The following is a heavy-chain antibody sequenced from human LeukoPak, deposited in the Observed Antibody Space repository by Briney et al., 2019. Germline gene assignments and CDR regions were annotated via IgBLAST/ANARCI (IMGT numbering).Heavy chain of an antibody. J-gene: IGHJ5*02. CDR2: IYHSGST. CDR3: ARDRRVTIFGVVTHRWFDP. Sequence: PSETLSLTCAVSGGSISSSNWWSWVRQPPGKGLEWIGEIYHSGSTNYNPSLKSRVTISVDKSKNQFSLKLSSVTAADTAVYYCARDRRVTIFGVVTHRWFDPWGQGTLVTVSS. V-gene: IGHV4-4*02. D-gene: IGHD3-3*01. CDR1: GGSISSSNW.